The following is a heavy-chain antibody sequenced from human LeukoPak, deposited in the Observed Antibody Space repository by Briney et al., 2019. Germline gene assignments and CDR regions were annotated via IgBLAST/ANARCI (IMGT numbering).Heavy chain of an antibody. Sequence: SETLSLTCAVYGGSFSGYYWSWIRQPPGKGLEWIGEINHSGSTNHHPPLKSRVTISVDTPKTQLSLKLSSVSAADTAVYYRARGVMVRGVIHWFDPWGQGTLVTVSS. D-gene: IGHD3-10*01. CDR2: INHSGST. CDR1: GGSFSGYY. J-gene: IGHJ5*02. V-gene: IGHV4-34*01. CDR3: ARGVMVRGVIHWFDP.